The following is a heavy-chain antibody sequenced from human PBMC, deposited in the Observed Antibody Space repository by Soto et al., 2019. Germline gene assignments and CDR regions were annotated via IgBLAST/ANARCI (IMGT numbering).Heavy chain of an antibody. Sequence: EVQLLESGGGLVQPGGSLGLSCAASGFTFSIYAMSWVRQAPGKGPEWVSVINGRGSTTFYADSVKGRFTISRDNSKNTLYLQMNSRRAEDTAIYYFAKHIEGAGNWYVDLCGRATLVTVSS. CDR1: GFTFSIYA. J-gene: IGHJ2*01. CDR3: AKHIEGAGNWYVDL. CDR2: INGRGSTT. V-gene: IGHV3-23*01. D-gene: IGHD2-21*01.